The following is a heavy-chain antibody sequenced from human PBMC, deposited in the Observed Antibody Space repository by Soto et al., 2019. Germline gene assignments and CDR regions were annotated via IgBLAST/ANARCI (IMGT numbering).Heavy chain of an antibody. J-gene: IGHJ4*02. D-gene: IGHD4-17*01. CDR2: IYHSGST. CDR3: ARTALILRFGDYVHGPPD. CDR1: GGSISSSNW. V-gene: IGHV4-4*02. Sequence: SETLSLTCAVSGGSISSSNWWSWVRQPPGKGLEWIGEIYHSGSTNYNPSLKSRVTISVDKSKNQFSLKLSSVTAADTAVYYCARTALILRFGDYVHGPPDWGQGTLVTVSS.